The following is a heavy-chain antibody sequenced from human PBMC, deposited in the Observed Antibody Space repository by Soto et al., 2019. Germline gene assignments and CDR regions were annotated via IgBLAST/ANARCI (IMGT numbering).Heavy chain of an antibody. CDR2: ISANSGIT. Sequence: QAQLVQSGPEVKKPGASVKVSCKASGYLFTNYGITWVRRAPGQGLEWMGWISANSGITYNAERLQGRVTMTTDTSTSTAYLELMNLGSDDTAIYYCARGPTRSYNYFDPWGQGTLVTVSS. CDR1: GYLFTNYG. V-gene: IGHV1-18*01. J-gene: IGHJ5*02. CDR3: ARGPTRSYNYFDP.